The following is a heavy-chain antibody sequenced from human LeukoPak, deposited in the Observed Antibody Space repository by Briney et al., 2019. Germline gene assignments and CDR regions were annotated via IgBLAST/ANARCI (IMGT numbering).Heavy chain of an antibody. CDR3: ARGSYSNYPYYYYYMDV. J-gene: IGHJ6*03. V-gene: IGHV1-69*05. Sequence: SVKVSCKASGYTFTSYGISWVRQAPGQGLEWMGGIIPIFGTTSYAQKFQGRVTITTDDSTSTAYMELSSLRSEDTAVYYCARGSYSNYPYYYYYMDVWGKGTTVIVSS. D-gene: IGHD4-11*01. CDR2: IIPIFGTT. CDR1: GYTFTSYG.